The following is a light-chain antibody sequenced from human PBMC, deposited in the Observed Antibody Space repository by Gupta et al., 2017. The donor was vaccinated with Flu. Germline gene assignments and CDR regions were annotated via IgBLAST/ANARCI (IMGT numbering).Light chain of an antibody. Sequence: PSTLSASVEDRVTITCRARQSISSWLAWYQQRPGKAPKVLIYKASRLESGVPSRFSGSGSGTEFTLTISSLQPDDFATYYCQHENSYPFTFGQGTKMDIK. CDR1: QSISSW. V-gene: IGKV1-5*03. CDR2: KAS. J-gene: IGKJ2*01. CDR3: QHENSYPFT.